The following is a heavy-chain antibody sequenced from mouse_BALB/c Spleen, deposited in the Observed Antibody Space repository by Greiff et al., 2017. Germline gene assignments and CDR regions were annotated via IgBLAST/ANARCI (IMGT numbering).Heavy chain of an antibody. CDR2: ISSGGSYT. CDR3: ARENDDASAWFAY. CDR1: GFTFSSYA. V-gene: IGHV5-9-4*01. J-gene: IGHJ3*01. D-gene: IGHD2-12*01. Sequence: EVMLVESGGGLVKPGGSLKLSCAASGFTFSSYAMSWVRQSPEKRLEWVAEISSGGSYTYYPDTVTGRFTISRDNAKNTLYLETSSLRSEDTAMYYCARENDDASAWFAYWGQGTLVTVSA.